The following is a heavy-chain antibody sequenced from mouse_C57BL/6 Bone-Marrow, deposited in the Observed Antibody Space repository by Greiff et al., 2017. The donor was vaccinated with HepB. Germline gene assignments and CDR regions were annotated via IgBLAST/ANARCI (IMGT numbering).Heavy chain of an antibody. Sequence: VQLQQSGPGLVAPSQSLSITCTVSGFSLTSYAISWVRQPPGKGLEWLGVIWTGGGTNYNSALKSRLSISKDISKSQVFLKMNSLQTDYTARYYCARSYYGNYVDYAMDYWGQGTSVTVSS. CDR3: ARSYYGNYVDYAMDY. CDR2: IWTGGGT. CDR1: GFSLTSYA. J-gene: IGHJ4*01. D-gene: IGHD2-1*01. V-gene: IGHV2-9-1*01.